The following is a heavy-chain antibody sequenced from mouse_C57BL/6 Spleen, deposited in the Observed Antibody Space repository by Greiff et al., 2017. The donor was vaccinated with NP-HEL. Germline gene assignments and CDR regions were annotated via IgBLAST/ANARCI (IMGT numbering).Heavy chain of an antibody. CDR1: GYTFTSYW. CDR2: IDPSDSYT. CDR3: ARGHYGSLMDY. D-gene: IGHD1-1*01. V-gene: IGHV1-69*01. Sequence: QVQLQQSGAELVMPGASVKLSCKASGYTFTSYWMHWVKQRPGQGLEWIGEIDPSDSYTNYNQKFKGKSTLTVDKSSSTAYMQLSSLTSEDSAVYYCARGHYGSLMDYWGQGTSVTVSS. J-gene: IGHJ4*01.